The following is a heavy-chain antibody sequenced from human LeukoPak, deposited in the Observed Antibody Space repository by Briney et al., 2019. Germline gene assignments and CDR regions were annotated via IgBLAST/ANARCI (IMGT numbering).Heavy chain of an antibody. Sequence: GGSLRLSCAASGFTFSSYWMSWVRQAPGKGLEWVANIKQDGSEKYYVDSVKGRFTISRDNAKNSLYLQMNSLRAEDTAVYYCAKSPDYYDSSGYSYYFDYWGQGTLVTVSS. CDR3: AKSPDYYDSSGYSYYFDY. V-gene: IGHV3-7*01. J-gene: IGHJ4*02. CDR1: GFTFSSYW. CDR2: IKQDGSEK. D-gene: IGHD3-22*01.